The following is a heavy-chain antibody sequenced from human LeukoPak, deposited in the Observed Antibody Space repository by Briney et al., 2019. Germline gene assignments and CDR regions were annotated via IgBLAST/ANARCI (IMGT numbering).Heavy chain of an antibody. CDR1: GGSIRSYY. J-gene: IGHJ4*02. D-gene: IGHD1-7*01. CDR2: ISYSGST. CDR3: ARHAGGTTYNY. V-gene: IGHV4-59*08. Sequence: SETLSLACTVSGGSIRSYYWSWIRQPPGKGLEWIGYISYSGSTNYSPSLKSRVTISVDTSKNQFSLKLSSVTAADTAVYYCARHAGGTTYNYWGQGTLVTVSS.